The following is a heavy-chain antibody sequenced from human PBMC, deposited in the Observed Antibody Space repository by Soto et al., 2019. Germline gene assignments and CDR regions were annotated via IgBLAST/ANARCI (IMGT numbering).Heavy chain of an antibody. J-gene: IGHJ3*02. CDR2: ISYDASNK. CDR3: AKDPAGSTLGFFDI. V-gene: IGHV3-30*18. D-gene: IGHD3-10*01. CDR1: GFTFSSYG. Sequence: QVQLVESGGGVAQPGRSLRLSCAASGFTFSSYGMHWVRQAPGKGPEWVAVISYDASNKYYADSVKGRFTISRDNSKNTLYVQMNSLRAEDTAVYYCAKDPAGSTLGFFDIWGQGTMVTVSS.